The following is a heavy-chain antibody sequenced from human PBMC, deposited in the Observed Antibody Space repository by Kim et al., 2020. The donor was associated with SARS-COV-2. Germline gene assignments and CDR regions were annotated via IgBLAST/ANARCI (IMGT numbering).Heavy chain of an antibody. CDR2: ISAGGGAT. J-gene: IGHJ4*02. CDR1: GFTFRSNA. V-gene: IGHV3-23*01. CDR3: ARGASSGYPWCCDY. D-gene: IGHD3-22*01. Sequence: GGSLRLSCAASGFTFRSNAMTWVRQAPGKGLEWVSVISAGGGATYYADSVRGRFTISRDNSKNTLYLQMNSLRAEDTAIYYCARGASSGYPWCCDYWGQG.